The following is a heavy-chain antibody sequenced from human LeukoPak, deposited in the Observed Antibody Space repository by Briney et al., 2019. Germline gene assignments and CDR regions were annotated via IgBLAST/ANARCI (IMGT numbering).Heavy chain of an antibody. J-gene: IGHJ4*02. CDR2: INPNSGGT. D-gene: IGHD3-10*01. V-gene: IGHV1-2*02. CDR1: GYTFTGYY. CDR3: ARDEMDYYGSGSYYYDH. Sequence: SVKVSCKASGYTFTGYYMHWVRQAPGQGLEWMGWINPNSGGTNYAQKFQGRVTMTRDTSISTAYMELSRLRSDDTAVYYCARDEMDYYGSGSYYYDHWGQGTLVTVSS.